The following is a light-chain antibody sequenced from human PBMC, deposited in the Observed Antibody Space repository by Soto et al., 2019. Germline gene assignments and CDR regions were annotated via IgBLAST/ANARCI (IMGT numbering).Light chain of an antibody. V-gene: IGLV2-14*03. Sequence: LNQPASVTRLPLRGIPLTYHKTSSDVGGYNYVSWYQHHPGKAPKLIIYDVSNRPSGVSNPFSGSKSGNTASLTISGLQPEDEADYYCSSYTTSNTRQIVFGTGTKVTVL. CDR2: DVS. CDR1: SSDVGGYNY. CDR3: SSYTTSNTRQIV. J-gene: IGLJ1*01.